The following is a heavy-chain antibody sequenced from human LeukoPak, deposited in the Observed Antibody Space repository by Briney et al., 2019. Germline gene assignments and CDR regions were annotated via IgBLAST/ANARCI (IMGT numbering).Heavy chain of an antibody. CDR3: AKAYYDILTGYYAPDAFDI. V-gene: IGHV3-23*01. CDR1: GFTFSSYA. D-gene: IGHD3-9*01. Sequence: GASLRLFCAASGFTFSSYAMSWVRQAPGKGLEWVSAISGSGGSTYYADSVKGRFTISRDNSKNTLYLQMNSLRAEDTAVYYCAKAYYDILTGYYAPDAFDIWGQGTMVTVSS. J-gene: IGHJ3*02. CDR2: ISGSGGST.